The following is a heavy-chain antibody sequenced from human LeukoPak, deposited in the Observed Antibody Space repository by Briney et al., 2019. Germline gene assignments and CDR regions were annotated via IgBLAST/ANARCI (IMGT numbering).Heavy chain of an antibody. CDR1: GGSISSMSYY. CDR3: ARVRYVAGMRQNIDY. J-gene: IGHJ4*02. D-gene: IGHD6-19*01. CDR2: IYYSGST. Sequence: SETLSLTCTVSGGSISSMSYYWGWVRQPPGKGLEWIASIYYSGSTYYNPSLKSRVTISVDMSKNQFSLKLSSVTAADTAVYYCARVRYVAGMRQNIDYWGQGTLVTVSS. V-gene: IGHV4-39*01.